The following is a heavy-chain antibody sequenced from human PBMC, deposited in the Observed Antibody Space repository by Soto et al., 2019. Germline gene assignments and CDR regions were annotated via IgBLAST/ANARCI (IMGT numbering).Heavy chain of an antibody. CDR3: ARDRYDFWSGSEHYGMDV. J-gene: IGHJ6*02. V-gene: IGHV3-11*01. Sequence: LSLTCTVSGGSISSSDYWGWIRQPPGKGLEWLSYISSGGGLIYYADSVKGRFTISRDNAKNSLYLQMNSLRAEDTAVYYCARDRYDFWSGSEHYGMDVWGQGTTVTVSS. CDR1: GGSISSSDY. CDR2: ISSGGGLI. D-gene: IGHD3-3*01.